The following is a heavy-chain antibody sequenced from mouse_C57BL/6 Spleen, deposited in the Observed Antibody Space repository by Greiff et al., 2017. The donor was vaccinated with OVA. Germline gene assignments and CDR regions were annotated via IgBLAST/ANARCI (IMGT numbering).Heavy chain of an antibody. J-gene: IGHJ1*03. V-gene: IGHV5-4*01. CDR1: GFTFSSYA. Sequence: EVMLVESGGGLVKPGGSLKLSCAASGFTFSSYAMSWVRQTPEKRLEWVATISDGGSYTYYPDNVKGRFTISRDNAKNNLYLQMSHLKSEDTAMYYCARDRTGRYFDVWGTGTTVTVSS. CDR2: ISDGGSYT. CDR3: ARDRTGRYFDV. D-gene: IGHD4-1*01.